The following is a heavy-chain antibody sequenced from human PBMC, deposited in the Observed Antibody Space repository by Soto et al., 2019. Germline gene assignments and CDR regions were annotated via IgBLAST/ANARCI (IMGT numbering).Heavy chain of an antibody. D-gene: IGHD5-12*01. CDR1: GGTFNNYP. V-gene: IGHV1-69*01. CDR2: SIPIFGTA. Sequence: QVQLVQSGAEVKKPASSVKVSCKASGGTFNNYPITWVRQAPGEGLEWLGGSIPIFGTANYAQNFQGRVRISVEESTSTAYMELSSLRSEDTAVYYCARGRGYSGDDHYYYFDMDIWGHGTTVTVSS. CDR3: ARGRGYSGDDHYYYFDMDI. J-gene: IGHJ6*02.